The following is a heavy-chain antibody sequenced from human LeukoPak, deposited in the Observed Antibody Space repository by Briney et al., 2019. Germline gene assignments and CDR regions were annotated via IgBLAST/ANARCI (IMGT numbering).Heavy chain of an antibody. Sequence: KPSETLSLTCAVYGGSFSGYYWSWIRQPPGKGLEWIGEINHSGGTNYNPSLKSRVTISVDTSKNQFSLKLSSVTAADTAVYYCARGEYDSSGWSYYFDYWGQGTLVTVSS. J-gene: IGHJ4*02. D-gene: IGHD6-19*01. CDR3: ARGEYDSSGWSYYFDY. CDR2: INHSGGT. V-gene: IGHV4-34*01. CDR1: GGSFSGYY.